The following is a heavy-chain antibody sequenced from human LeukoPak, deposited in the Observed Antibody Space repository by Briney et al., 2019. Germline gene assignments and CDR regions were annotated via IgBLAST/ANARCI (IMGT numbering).Heavy chain of an antibody. Sequence: PGGSLRLSCTASGFTFRSYEMNWVRQAPGQGLEWVAYIGGSGKTIYNADSVKGRFTISRDNAKNSLYLQMNTLTAEDTAVYYCAGSTPYGYFDFWGQGTPVTVSS. CDR3: AGSTPYGYFDF. V-gene: IGHV3-48*03. J-gene: IGHJ4*02. CDR1: GFTFRSYE. D-gene: IGHD2-15*01. CDR2: IGGSGKTI.